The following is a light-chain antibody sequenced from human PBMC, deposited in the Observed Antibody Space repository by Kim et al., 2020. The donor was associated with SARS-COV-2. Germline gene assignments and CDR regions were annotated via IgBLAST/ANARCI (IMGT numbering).Light chain of an antibody. V-gene: IGLV3-19*01. CDR2: PTN. CDR1: SLRRYY. Sequence: SSELTQDPAVSVALGQTVRITCQGDSLRRYYASWYQQKPGQAPILVIYPTNNRPSGIPDRFPGSSSGNTASLTITGAQAEDEADYYCNSRDSSGDLLVFG. CDR3: NSRDSSGDLLV. J-gene: IGLJ3*02.